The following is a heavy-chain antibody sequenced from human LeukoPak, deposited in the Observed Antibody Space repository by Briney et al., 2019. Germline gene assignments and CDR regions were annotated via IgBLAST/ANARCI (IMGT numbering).Heavy chain of an antibody. Sequence: QTGGSLRLSCAASGFTFSSYGMHWVRQAPGKGLEWLSKISLSSSNKYYADSVKGRFTISRDNAKNSLYLQMNSLRDEDTALYYCVRDHIYAFDIWGQGTMVTVSS. J-gene: IGHJ3*02. V-gene: IGHV3-48*02. CDR3: VRDHIYAFDI. CDR1: GFTFSSYG. CDR2: ISLSSSNK. D-gene: IGHD2-21*01.